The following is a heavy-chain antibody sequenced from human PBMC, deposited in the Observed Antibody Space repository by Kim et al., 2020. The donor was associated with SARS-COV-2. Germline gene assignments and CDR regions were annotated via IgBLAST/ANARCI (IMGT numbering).Heavy chain of an antibody. V-gene: IGHV3-23*01. CDR1: GFTFSNYA. CDR3: AKEEDDSWAGYYY. D-gene: IGHD3-9*01. Sequence: GGSLRLSCVASGFTFSNYAMTWVRQAPGKGLEWVSSVRGGYTYYADAVKGRFTISRDNSKNTFYLQMNSLWAEDTAVYSWAKEEDDSWAGYYYWGQGTLVTVSS. CDR2: VRGGYT. J-gene: IGHJ4*02.